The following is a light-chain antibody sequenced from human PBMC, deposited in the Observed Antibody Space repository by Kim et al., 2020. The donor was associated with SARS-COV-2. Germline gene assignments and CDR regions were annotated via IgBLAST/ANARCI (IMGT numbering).Light chain of an antibody. V-gene: IGLV3-1*01. CDR2: EDN. Sequence: SYELTQPPSVSVSPGQTASIPCSGDKLEDKFTYWYQQKPGQSPVLVIYEDNKLPSGIPDRFSAYNSGNTATLTISGTQAGDEADYYCQAWGTRTVVFGGGTKLTVL. J-gene: IGLJ2*01. CDR1: KLEDKF. CDR3: QAWGTRTVV.